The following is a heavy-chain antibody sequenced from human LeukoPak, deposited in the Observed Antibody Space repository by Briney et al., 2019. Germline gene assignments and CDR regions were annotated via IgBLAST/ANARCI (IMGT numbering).Heavy chain of an antibody. CDR3: ARELATYYYDSSGYSPSNWFDP. D-gene: IGHD3-22*01. CDR2: IYYSGST. CDR1: GGSISSYY. V-gene: IGHV4-59*01. J-gene: IGHJ5*02. Sequence: SETLSLTCTVSGGSISSYYWSWIRQPPGKGLEWIGYIYYSGSTNYNPSLKSRVTISVDTSKNQFSLKLSSVTAADTAVYYCARELATYYYDSSGYSPSNWFDPWGQGTLVTVSS.